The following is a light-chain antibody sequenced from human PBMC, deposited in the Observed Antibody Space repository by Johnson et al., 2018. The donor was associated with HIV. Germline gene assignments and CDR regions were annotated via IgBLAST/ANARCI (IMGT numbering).Light chain of an antibody. CDR3: GTWDSSLSAYV. CDR1: SSNIGNNY. J-gene: IGLJ1*01. Sequence: QSVLTQPPSVSAAPGQKVTISCSGSSSNIGNNYVSWYQQLPGTAPKLLIYDNNKRPSGIPDRFSGSKSGTSATLGITGLQNGDEADYYCGTWDSSLSAYVFGTGTKVTAL. V-gene: IGLV1-51*01. CDR2: DNN.